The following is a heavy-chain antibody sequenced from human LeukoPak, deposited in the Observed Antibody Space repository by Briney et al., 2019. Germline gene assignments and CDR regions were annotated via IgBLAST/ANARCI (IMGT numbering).Heavy chain of an antibody. Sequence: GGSLRLSCAASGFTFSSYSMNWVRQAPGKGLEWVSYISSSSSTIYYADSVKGRFTISRDNAKNTLYLQMNSLRAEDTAVYYCARDGGRVVVPAAISWFDPWGQGTLVTVSS. CDR3: ARDGGRVVVPAAISWFDP. CDR1: GFTFSSYS. CDR2: ISSSSSTI. J-gene: IGHJ5*02. V-gene: IGHV3-48*01. D-gene: IGHD2-2*01.